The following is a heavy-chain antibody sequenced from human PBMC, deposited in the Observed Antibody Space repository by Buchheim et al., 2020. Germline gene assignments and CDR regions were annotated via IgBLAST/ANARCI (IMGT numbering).Heavy chain of an antibody. CDR2: IKSKTDGGTT. D-gene: IGHD3-22*01. V-gene: IGHV3-15*01. CDR3: TTSAPGYYDSSYFDY. J-gene: IGHJ4*02. Sequence: EVQLVESGGGLVKPGGSLRLSCAASGFTFSNAWMSWVRQAPGKGLEWFGRIKSKTDGGTTAYAAPVKGRFTISSDDSKNTLYLQMNSLKTEDTAVYYCTTSAPGYYDSSYFDYWGQGTL. CDR1: GFTFSNAW.